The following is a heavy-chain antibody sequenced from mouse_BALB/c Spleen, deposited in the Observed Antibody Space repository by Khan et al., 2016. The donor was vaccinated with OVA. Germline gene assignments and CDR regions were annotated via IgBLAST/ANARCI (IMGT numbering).Heavy chain of an antibody. CDR2: IYPGSGKP. J-gene: IGHJ2*01. CDR1: GYTFTDYY. Sequence: QVQLQQPGAELARPGASVKLSCKASGYTFTDYYINWVKQRTGQGLEWIGDIYPGSGKPYYNEKFKGKATLTADKSSSTAYMQLSSLTSEDSAGYYCARGDYGLYYFDYWGQGTTLTVSS. CDR3: ARGDYGLYYFDY. V-gene: IGHV1-77*01. D-gene: IGHD1-2*01.